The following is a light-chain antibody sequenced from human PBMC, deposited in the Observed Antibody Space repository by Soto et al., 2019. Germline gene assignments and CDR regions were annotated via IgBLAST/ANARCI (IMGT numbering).Light chain of an antibody. CDR2: GNN. V-gene: IGLV1-40*01. CDR1: SSNIGAGYN. CDR3: QSYDSSLSGWV. Sequence: QSVLTQPPSVSGAPGQRVTISCTGSSSNIGAGYNIHWYQQLPGTAPKLLIYGNNNRPSGVPDRFSGSKSGTSAPLAITGLQAEDEADYYCQSYDSSLSGWVFGGGTKLTVL. J-gene: IGLJ3*02.